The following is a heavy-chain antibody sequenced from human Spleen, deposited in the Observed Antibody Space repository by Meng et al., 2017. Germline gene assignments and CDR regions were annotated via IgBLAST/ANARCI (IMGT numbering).Heavy chain of an antibody. CDR2: IYTSGST. J-gene: IGHJ6*02. D-gene: IGHD6-13*01. V-gene: IGHV4-4*07. CDR1: GVSISSYY. CDR3: ASGVIAAAGTDYYYGMDV. Sequence: SETLSLTCTVSGVSISSYYWSWIRQPAGKGLEWIGRIYTSGSTNYNPSRKSRVTMSVDTSKNQFSLKLSPVTAADTAVYYWASGVIAAAGTDYYYGMDVWGQGTTVTVSS.